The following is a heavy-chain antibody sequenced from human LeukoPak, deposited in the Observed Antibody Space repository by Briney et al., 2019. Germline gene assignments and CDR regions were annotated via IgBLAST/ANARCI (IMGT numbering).Heavy chain of an antibody. D-gene: IGHD6-13*01. CDR2: IYYSGST. CDR3: ARHETSSSWTSSFDY. J-gene: IGHJ4*02. V-gene: IGHV4-59*08. CDR1: GGSISSYY. Sequence: SETLSLTCTVSGGSISSYYWSWIRQPPGKGLEWIGYIYYSGSTNYNPSLKSRVTISVDTSKNQFSLRLSSVTAADTAVYYCARHETSSSWTSSFDYWGQGTLVTVSS.